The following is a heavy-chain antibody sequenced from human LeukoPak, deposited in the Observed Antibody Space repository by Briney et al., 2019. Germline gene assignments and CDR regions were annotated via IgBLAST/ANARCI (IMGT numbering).Heavy chain of an antibody. V-gene: IGHV6-1*01. CDR1: GDSVSSNSAA. CDR3: ARARYCSGGSCYDEFDY. J-gene: IGHJ4*02. Sequence: SQTLSLTCALSGDSVSSNSAAWNWIRQSPSRGLEWLGRTYYRSKWYNDYAVSVKSRITINPDTSKNQFSLQQNSVTPEDTAVYYCARARYCSGGSCYDEFDYWGQGTLVTVSS. D-gene: IGHD2-15*01. CDR2: TYYRSKWYN.